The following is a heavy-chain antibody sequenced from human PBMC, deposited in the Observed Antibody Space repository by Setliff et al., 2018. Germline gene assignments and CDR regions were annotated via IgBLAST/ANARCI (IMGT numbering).Heavy chain of an antibody. CDR2: IYTSGST. V-gene: IGHV4-61*09. CDR3: ARGRWASNYGYYYYGMDV. J-gene: IGHJ6*02. Sequence: SETLSLTCTVSGGSISSGSYYWSWIRQPAGKGLEWIGHIYTSGSTNYNPSLKSRVTISVDTSKDQFSLKLSSVTAADTAVYHCARGRWASNYGYYYYGMDVWGQGTTVTVSS. CDR1: GGSISSGSYY. D-gene: IGHD4-4*01.